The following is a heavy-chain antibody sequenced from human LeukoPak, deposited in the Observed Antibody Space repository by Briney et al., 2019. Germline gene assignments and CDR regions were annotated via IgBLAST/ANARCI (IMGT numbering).Heavy chain of an antibody. Sequence: GGSLRLSCSASGLIFRNYAMTWVRQAPRKGLEWVSTISGDGTETFYADSVKGRFTISRDNSKNTHYLQMSSLRAEDTGIYYCAKGGHYSFFDYWGQGTLVTVSS. CDR3: AKGGHYSFFDY. CDR2: ISGDGTET. CDR1: GLIFRNYA. J-gene: IGHJ4*02. D-gene: IGHD4-11*01. V-gene: IGHV3-23*01.